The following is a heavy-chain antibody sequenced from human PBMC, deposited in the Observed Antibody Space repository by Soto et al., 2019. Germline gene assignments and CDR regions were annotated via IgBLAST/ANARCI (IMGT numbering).Heavy chain of an antibody. Sequence: PGGSLRLCCAASGFTFSSYDMHWVRQATGKGLEWVSAIGTAGDTYYPGSVKGRFTISRENAKNTLYLQMNSLRAEDTAVYYCARDLNNSSSSALMNSYYYYMDVWGKGTTVTVSS. CDR1: GFTFSSYD. V-gene: IGHV3-13*01. CDR2: IGTAGDT. D-gene: IGHD6-6*01. J-gene: IGHJ6*03. CDR3: ARDLNNSSSSALMNSYYYYMDV.